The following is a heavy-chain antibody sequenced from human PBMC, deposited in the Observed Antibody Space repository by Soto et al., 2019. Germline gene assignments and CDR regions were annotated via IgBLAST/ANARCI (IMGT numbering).Heavy chain of an antibody. CDR2: SYSSGST. Sequence: QVLLQESGPGLVKPSETLSLTCSVSGGSISAYYWSWIRQPPGKGLEWIGYSYSSGSTNYNPSLKSRVTISVDTSKNQYSLKLTSVSAADTAVYYCARSYSSSYHFDYWGQGTLVTVSS. D-gene: IGHD6-13*01. J-gene: IGHJ4*02. CDR3: ARSYSSSYHFDY. V-gene: IGHV4-59*01. CDR1: GGSISAYY.